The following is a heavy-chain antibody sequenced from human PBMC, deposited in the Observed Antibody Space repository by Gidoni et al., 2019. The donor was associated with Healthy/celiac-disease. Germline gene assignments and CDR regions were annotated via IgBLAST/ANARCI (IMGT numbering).Heavy chain of an antibody. D-gene: IGHD5-18*01. CDR3: ARDSRGYSRRLDY. V-gene: IGHV4-34*01. CDR2: INHSGST. Sequence: QVQLQQWGAGLLKPSETLSLTCAVYGGSFSGYYWSWIRQPPGKGLEWIGEINHSGSTNYNPSLKSRVTISVDTSKNQFSLKLSSVTAADTAVYYCARDSRGYSRRLDYWGQGTLVTVSS. CDR1: GGSFSGYY. J-gene: IGHJ4*02.